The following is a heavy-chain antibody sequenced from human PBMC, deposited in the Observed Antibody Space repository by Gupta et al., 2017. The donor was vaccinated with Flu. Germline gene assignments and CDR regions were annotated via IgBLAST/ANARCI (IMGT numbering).Heavy chain of an antibody. D-gene: IGHD3-3*01. CDR1: GFTFSSYG. J-gene: IGHJ6*02. CDR3: ARDVYDFWSGYYLFRGSAYYYYGMDV. CDR2: IWDDGSNK. V-gene: IGHV3-33*01. Sequence: QVQLVESGGGVVQPGRSLRLSCAASGFTFSSYGMHWVRQAPGKGLEWVAVIWDDGSNKYYADYVKGRFTISRDKSKNTLYLQMNSLRAEDTAVYYCARDVYDFWSGYYLFRGSAYYYYGMDVWGQGTTVTVSS.